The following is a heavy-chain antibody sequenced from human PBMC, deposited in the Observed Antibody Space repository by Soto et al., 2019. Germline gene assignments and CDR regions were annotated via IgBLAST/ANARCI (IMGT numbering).Heavy chain of an antibody. D-gene: IGHD6-19*01. J-gene: IGHJ5*02. CDR3: ARGRIAVAVAKRQSRWFDP. Sequence: SETLSLTCAVYGGSFSGYYWSWIRQPPGKGLEWIGEINHSGSTNYNPSLKSRVTISVDASKNQFSLKLSSVTAADTAVYYCARGRIAVAVAKRQSRWFDPWGQGTLVTVSS. CDR1: GGSFSGYY. CDR2: INHSGST. V-gene: IGHV4-34*01.